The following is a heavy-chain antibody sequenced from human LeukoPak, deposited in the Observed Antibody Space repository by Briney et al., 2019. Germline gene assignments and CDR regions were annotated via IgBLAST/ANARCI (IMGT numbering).Heavy chain of an antibody. D-gene: IGHD6-13*01. J-gene: IGHJ4*02. Sequence: GGSLRLSCAASGFTFSSYATHWVRQAPGKGLEWVAVISYDGSNKYYADSVKGRFTISRDNSKNTLYLQMNSLRAEDTAVYYCARAIAAAGIPSDYWGQGTLVTVSS. CDR3: ARAIAAAGIPSDY. V-gene: IGHV3-30-3*01. CDR2: ISYDGSNK. CDR1: GFTFSSYA.